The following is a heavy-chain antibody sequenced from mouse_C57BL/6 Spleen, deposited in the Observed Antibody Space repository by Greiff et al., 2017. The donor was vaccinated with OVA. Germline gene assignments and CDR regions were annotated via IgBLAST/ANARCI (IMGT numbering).Heavy chain of an antibody. V-gene: IGHV5-4*01. CDR2: ISDGGSYT. D-gene: IGHD4-1*01. Sequence: EVMLVESGGGLVKPGGSLKLSCAASGFTFSSYAMSWVRQTPEKRLEWVATISDGGSYTYYPDKVKGRFTISRDNAKNNLYLQMSHLKSEDTAMYYCARDEDWDVLYFDYWGQGTTLTVSS. CDR1: GFTFSSYA. J-gene: IGHJ2*01. CDR3: ARDEDWDVLYFDY.